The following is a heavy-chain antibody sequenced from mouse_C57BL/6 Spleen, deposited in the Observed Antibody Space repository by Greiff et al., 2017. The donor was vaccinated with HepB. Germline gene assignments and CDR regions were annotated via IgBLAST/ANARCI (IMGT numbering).Heavy chain of an antibody. Sequence: QVQLKQSGPGLVQPSQRLSITCTVSGFSLTSYGVHWVRQSPGKGLEWLGVIWSGGSTDYNAAFISRLSISKDNSKSQVFFKMNSLQADDTAIYYCARNGITTVVATDYAMDYWGQGTSVTVSS. D-gene: IGHD1-1*01. CDR3: ARNGITTVVATDYAMDY. CDR2: IWSGGST. V-gene: IGHV2-2*01. J-gene: IGHJ4*01. CDR1: GFSLTSYG.